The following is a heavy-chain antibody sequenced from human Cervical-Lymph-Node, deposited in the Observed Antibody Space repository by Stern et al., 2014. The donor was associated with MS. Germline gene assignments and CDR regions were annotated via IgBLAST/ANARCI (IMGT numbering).Heavy chain of an antibody. CDR2: IYYSGHT. Sequence: VQLVESGPGLVKPSATLSLPCTVSGGSISSYYWSWIRQPPGKGLEWIAYIYYSGHTDYNPSLQGRVTLSVDTSKNQISLRLSSVTAADTAVYYCARGYSSSWYGGRFFNYWGQGTLVTVSS. V-gene: IGHV4-59*01. J-gene: IGHJ4*02. CDR3: ARGYSSSWYGGRFFNY. D-gene: IGHD6-13*01. CDR1: GGSISSYY.